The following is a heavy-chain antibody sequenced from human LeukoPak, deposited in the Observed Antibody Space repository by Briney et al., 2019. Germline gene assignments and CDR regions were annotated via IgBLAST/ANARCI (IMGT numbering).Heavy chain of an antibody. J-gene: IGHJ5*02. D-gene: IGHD2-2*01. CDR3: ASPYCASTSCYANNWFDP. CDR1: GGSISSSSYY. V-gene: IGHV4-39*01. CDR2: IYYSGST. Sequence: PSETLSLTCTVSGGSISSSSYYRGWIRQPPGKGLEWIGSIYYSGSTYYNPSLKSRVTISVDTSKNQFSLKLSSVTAADTAVYYCASPYCASTSCYANNWFDPWGQGTLVTVSS.